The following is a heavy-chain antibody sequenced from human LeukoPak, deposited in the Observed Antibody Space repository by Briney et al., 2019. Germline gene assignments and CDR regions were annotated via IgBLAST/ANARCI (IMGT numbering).Heavy chain of an antibody. V-gene: IGHV3-21*01. D-gene: IGHD3-22*01. Sequence: KPGGSLRLSCAASGFTFSSYSMNWVRQAPGKGLEWVSSISSSSSYIYYADSVKGRFTISRDNAKNTLFLQMNSLRAEDTAVYYCFSSGWYYHGMDVWGQGTTVTVSS. CDR3: FSSGWYYHGMDV. J-gene: IGHJ6*02. CDR1: GFTFSSYS. CDR2: ISSSSSYI.